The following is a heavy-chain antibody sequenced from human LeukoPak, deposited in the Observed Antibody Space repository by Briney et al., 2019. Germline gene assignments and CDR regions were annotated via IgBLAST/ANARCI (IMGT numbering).Heavy chain of an antibody. Sequence: ASVKVSCKASGYTFTGYYMHWVRQAPGQGLEWMGWINPNSGGTNYAQKFQGRVTMTRDTSISTAYMELGRLRSDDTAVYYCVTLLSNAAFDYWGQGTLVTVSS. CDR1: GYTFTGYY. CDR3: VTLLSNAAFDY. CDR2: INPNSGGT. V-gene: IGHV1-2*02. D-gene: IGHD6-25*01. J-gene: IGHJ4*02.